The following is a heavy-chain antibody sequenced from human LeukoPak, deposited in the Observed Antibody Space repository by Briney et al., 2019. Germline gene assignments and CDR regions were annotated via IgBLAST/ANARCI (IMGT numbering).Heavy chain of an antibody. Sequence: SETLSLTCTVSGGSISSYYWSWIRQPPGKGLEWIGYIYYSGSTNYNPSLKSRVTISVDTSKNQFSLKLNSVTAADTALYFCARGFHWGGYYFDYWGQGTLVTLSS. J-gene: IGHJ4*02. CDR3: ARGFHWGGYYFDY. CDR2: IYYSGST. V-gene: IGHV4-59*12. CDR1: GGSISSYY. D-gene: IGHD7-27*01.